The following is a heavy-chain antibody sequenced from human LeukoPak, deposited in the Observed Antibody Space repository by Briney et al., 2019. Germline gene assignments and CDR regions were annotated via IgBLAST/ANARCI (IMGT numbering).Heavy chain of an antibody. CDR1: GFTFSDHY. V-gene: IGHV3-72*01. CDR2: SRNRAKSYTP. CDR3: VRLAYTSDWHFDY. D-gene: IGHD6-19*01. Sequence: GVSLTLFCAASGFTFSDHYTDWARRPPREGREWVGRSRNRAKSYTPNHGASVLRRLTISRDDYQISMYMQMRSVKTEDSAVYRCVRLAYTSDWHFDYWGQGTMVTVSS. J-gene: IGHJ4*02.